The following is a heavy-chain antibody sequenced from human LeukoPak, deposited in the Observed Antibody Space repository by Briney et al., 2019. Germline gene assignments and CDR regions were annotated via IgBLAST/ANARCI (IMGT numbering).Heavy chain of an antibody. J-gene: IGHJ3*02. CDR3: ARDVNYYDSSGYYLDAFDI. Sequence: GGSLRLSCAASGFTFDDYGMSWVRQAPGKGLEWVSDINWNGGSAGYADSVKGRFTISRDHAKNSLYLQMNSLRAEDTALYYCARDVNYYDSSGYYLDAFDIWGQGTMVTVSS. V-gene: IGHV3-20*04. CDR1: GFTFDDYG. D-gene: IGHD3-22*01. CDR2: INWNGGSA.